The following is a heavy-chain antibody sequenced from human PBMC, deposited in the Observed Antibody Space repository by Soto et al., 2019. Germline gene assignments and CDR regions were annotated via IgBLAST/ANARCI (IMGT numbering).Heavy chain of an antibody. CDR2: ISWDSGSI. J-gene: IGHJ4*02. Sequence: EVQLVEYGGGLVQPGRSLRLSCAASGFTFDDYAVHWVRQAPGKGLEWVSGISWDSGSIGYADSVKGRFTISRDNAKNSLYLQMNSLRAEDTALYYCAKDLRHYYDSSALDYWGQGTLVTVSS. CDR1: GFTFDDYA. CDR3: AKDLRHYYDSSALDY. V-gene: IGHV3-9*01. D-gene: IGHD3-22*01.